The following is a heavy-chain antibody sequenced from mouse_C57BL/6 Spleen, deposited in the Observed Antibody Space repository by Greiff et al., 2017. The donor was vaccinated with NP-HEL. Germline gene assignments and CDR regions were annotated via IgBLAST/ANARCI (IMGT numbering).Heavy chain of an antibody. CDR1: GYTFTDYE. D-gene: IGHD1-1*01. CDR3: TRGDYGSSKAMDY. V-gene: IGHV1-15*01. J-gene: IGHJ4*01. Sequence: QVQLKQSGAELVRPGASVTLSCKASGYTFTDYEMHWVKQTPVHGLEWIGAIDPETGGTAYNQKFKGKAILTADKSSSTAYMELRSLTSEDSAVYYWTRGDYGSSKAMDYWGQGTSVTVSS. CDR2: IDPETGGT.